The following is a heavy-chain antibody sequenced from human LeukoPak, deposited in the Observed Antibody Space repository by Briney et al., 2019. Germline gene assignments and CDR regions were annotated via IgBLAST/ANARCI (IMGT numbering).Heavy chain of an antibody. J-gene: IGHJ3*01. CDR1: GDSLNNYY. D-gene: IGHD2-21*02. CDR3: VGTYCGGDCYAMYAFDF. CDR2: IYYSGNT. V-gene: IGHV4-59*08. Sequence: PSETLSLTCTGSGDSLNNYYRGWIRQPPGKRPEWVGDIYYSGNTNYNPSLKSRVTFSVDTSKNQFALRMSSVTAADTAVYFCVGTYCGGDCYAMYAFDFWGQGTVVTVSS.